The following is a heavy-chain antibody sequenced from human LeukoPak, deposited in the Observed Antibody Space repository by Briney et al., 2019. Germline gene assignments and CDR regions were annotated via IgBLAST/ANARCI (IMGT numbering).Heavy chain of an antibody. CDR3: ATQSPSRPVG. CDR1: GFTFSSYS. V-gene: IGHV3-74*01. CDR2: INSDGSST. J-gene: IGHJ4*02. D-gene: IGHD1-26*01. Sequence: SGGSLRLSCAASGFTFSSYSMNWVRQAPGKGLVWVSRINSDGSSTSYADSVKGRFTISRDNAKNTLYLQMNSLRAEDTAVYYCATQSPSRPVGWGQGTLVTVSS.